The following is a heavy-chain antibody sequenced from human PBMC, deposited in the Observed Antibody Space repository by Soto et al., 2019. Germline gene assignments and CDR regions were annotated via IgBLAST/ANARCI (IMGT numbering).Heavy chain of an antibody. Sequence: ASVKVSCKASGYTFTSYGISWVRQAPGQGLEWMGWISAYNGNTNYAQKLQGRVTMTTDTSTSTAYWELRSPRSDDTAVYYCARDPLWLLGLGDPPAKGYGRAVGAQGTRVTVP. CDR2: ISAYNGNT. CDR3: ARDPLWLLGLGDPPAKGYGRAV. J-gene: IGHJ6*02. D-gene: IGHD3-16*01. CDR1: GYTFTSYG. V-gene: IGHV1-18*01.